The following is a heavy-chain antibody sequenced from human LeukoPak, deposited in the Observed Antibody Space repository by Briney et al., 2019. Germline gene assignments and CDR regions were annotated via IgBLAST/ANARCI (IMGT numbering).Heavy chain of an antibody. Sequence: ASVKVSCKASGYTFTSYGISWVRQAPGQGLEWMGWISAYNGNTNYAQKLQGRVTMTTDTSTSTAHMELRSLRSDDTAVYYCARRSGYDILTGLNWFDPWGQGTLVTVSS. D-gene: IGHD3-9*01. J-gene: IGHJ5*02. CDR2: ISAYNGNT. CDR1: GYTFTSYG. V-gene: IGHV1-18*01. CDR3: ARRSGYDILTGLNWFDP.